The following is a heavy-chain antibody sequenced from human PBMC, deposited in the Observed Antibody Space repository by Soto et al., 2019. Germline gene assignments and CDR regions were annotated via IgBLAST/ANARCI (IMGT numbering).Heavy chain of an antibody. V-gene: IGHV4-59*08. CDR3: ARRGAAAAGQEFDS. J-gene: IGHJ4*02. Sequence: SETLSLTCTVSGGSISNYYWSWIRQPPGKGLEWIGYVYYIGSTYYNPSLKSRVTISLDTSKNQFSLRLSSVTAADTAVYYCARRGAAAAGQEFDSWGQGTLVTVSS. CDR1: GGSISNYY. D-gene: IGHD6-13*01. CDR2: VYYIGST.